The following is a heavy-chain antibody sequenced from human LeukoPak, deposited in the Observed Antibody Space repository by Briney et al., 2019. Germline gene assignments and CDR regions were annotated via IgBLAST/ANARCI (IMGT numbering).Heavy chain of an antibody. CDR1: GFTFSSYA. CDR3: AKVGGSGSYYEY. Sequence: GGSLRLSCAASGFTFSSYATSWVRQAPGKGLEWVSAISGSGGSTYYADSVKGRFTISRDNSKNTLYLQMNSLRAEDTAVYYCAKVGGSGSYYEYWGQGTLVTVSS. V-gene: IGHV3-23*01. CDR2: ISGSGGST. D-gene: IGHD3-10*01. J-gene: IGHJ4*02.